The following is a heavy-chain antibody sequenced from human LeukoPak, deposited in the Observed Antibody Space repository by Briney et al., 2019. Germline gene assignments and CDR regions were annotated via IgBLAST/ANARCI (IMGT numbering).Heavy chain of an antibody. J-gene: IGHJ4*02. CDR1: GFTFSNYA. Sequence: GGSLRLSCVASGFTFSNYAMSWVRQAPGKGLEWVSVISGGGGSTDYADSGKGRFTVSRDNSKNTLYLLMNSLRAEDSAVYYCAKEGYSYGLDYYFDYWGQGTLVTVSS. CDR3: AKEGYSYGLDYYFDY. CDR2: ISGGGGST. D-gene: IGHD5-18*01. V-gene: IGHV3-23*01.